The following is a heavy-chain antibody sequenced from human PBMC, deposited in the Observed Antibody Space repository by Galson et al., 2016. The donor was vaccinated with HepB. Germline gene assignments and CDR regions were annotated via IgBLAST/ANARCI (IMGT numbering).Heavy chain of an antibody. CDR2: IYYSGRT. Sequence: SETLSLTCTVSGGSMRGLYWSWIRQAPGKGLEVIGYIYYSGRTNYRPSLTSRVTISADTSRNQFSLKLTSVTPADTGVYYCARGLAPSEAIVQSPDYWGQGILIT. D-gene: IGHD3-16*02. J-gene: IGHJ4*02. CDR3: ARGLAPSEAIVQSPDY. V-gene: IGHV4-59*11. CDR1: GGSMRGLY.